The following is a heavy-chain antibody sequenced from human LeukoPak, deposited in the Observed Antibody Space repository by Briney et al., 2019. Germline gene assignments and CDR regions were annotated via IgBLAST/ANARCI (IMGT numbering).Heavy chain of an antibody. CDR1: GGSISSGSYY. CDR3: ARSRGGLGYSSPFDY. Sequence: SETLSLTCTVSGGSISSGSYYWSWIRQPAGKGLEWIGRIYTSGSTNYNPSLKSRVTISVDTSKNQFSLELSSVTAADTAVYYCARSRGGLGYSSPFDYWGQGTLVTVSS. J-gene: IGHJ4*02. CDR2: IYTSGST. V-gene: IGHV4-61*02. D-gene: IGHD6-13*01.